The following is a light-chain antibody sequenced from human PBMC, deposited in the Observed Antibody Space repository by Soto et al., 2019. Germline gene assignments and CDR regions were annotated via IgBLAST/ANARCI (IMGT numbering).Light chain of an antibody. J-gene: IGLJ1*01. V-gene: IGLV3-1*01. Sequence: SYELTQPPSVSVSPGQTASITCSGDKLGDKYACWYQQRPGQSPVLLIYQDSKRPSGIPGRFSGSNSGNTATLTISGTQAMDEADYYCQAWDSSTAGVFGTGTKLTVL. CDR2: QDS. CDR1: KLGDKY. CDR3: QAWDSSTAGV.